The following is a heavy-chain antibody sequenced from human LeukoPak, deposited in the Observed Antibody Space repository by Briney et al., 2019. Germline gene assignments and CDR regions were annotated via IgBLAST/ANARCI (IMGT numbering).Heavy chain of an antibody. V-gene: IGHV1-2*02. CDR3: ARGSTLLRFLEWLLMGDY. D-gene: IGHD3-3*01. CDR1: GYTFTGYY. J-gene: IGHJ4*02. Sequence: WASVKVSCKASGYTFTGYYMHWVRQAPGQGLEWMGWINPNSGGTNYAQKFQGRVTMSRDTSISTAYMELSRLRSDDTAVYYCARGSTLLRFLEWLLMGDYWGQGTLVTVSS. CDR2: INPNSGGT.